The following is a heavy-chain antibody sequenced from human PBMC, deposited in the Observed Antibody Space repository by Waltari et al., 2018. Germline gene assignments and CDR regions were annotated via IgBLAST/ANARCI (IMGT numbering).Heavy chain of an antibody. CDR1: GYTLTEXX. D-gene: IGHD6-13*01. J-gene: IGHJ5*02. Sequence: QVQLVQXGAEVKKPXASVKVSXXXXGYTLTEXXMHWVRQAPGKGLEWMGGFDPEDGETIXAQKFQGXVTMTEXTSTDTAYXXXSSLXSXDTAVYYCXXAGYRAXXXPGWFDPWGQGTL. CDR3: XXAGYRAXXXPGWFDP. CDR2: FDPEDGET. V-gene: IGHV1-24*01.